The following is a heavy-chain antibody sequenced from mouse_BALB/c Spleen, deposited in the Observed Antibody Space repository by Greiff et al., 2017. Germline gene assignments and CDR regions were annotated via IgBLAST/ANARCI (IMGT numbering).Heavy chain of an antibody. Sequence: EVKLMESGGGLVKPGGSLKLSCAASGFTFSSYAMSWVRQSPEKRLEWVAEISSGGSYTYYPDTVTGRFTISRDNAKNTLYLEMSSLRSEDTAMYYCARDRDSYFDYWGQGTTLTVSS. J-gene: IGHJ2*01. CDR2: ISSGGSYT. CDR3: ARDRDSYFDY. D-gene: IGHD3-3*01. V-gene: IGHV5-9-4*01. CDR1: GFTFSSYA.